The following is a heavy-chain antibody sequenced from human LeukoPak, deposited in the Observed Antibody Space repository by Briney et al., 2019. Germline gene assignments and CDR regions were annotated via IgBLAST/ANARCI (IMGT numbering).Heavy chain of an antibody. V-gene: IGHV3-48*04. J-gene: IGHJ4*02. D-gene: IGHD1-1*01. Sequence: GGSLRLSCAASGFTFSSYSMNWVRQAPGKGLEWVSYISGSSSTIYYADSVKGRFTISRDNAKNSLYLQMNSLRAEDTAVYYCARDRGTTGTPFDYWGQGTLVTVSS. CDR2: ISGSSSTI. CDR1: GFTFSSYS. CDR3: ARDRGTTGTPFDY.